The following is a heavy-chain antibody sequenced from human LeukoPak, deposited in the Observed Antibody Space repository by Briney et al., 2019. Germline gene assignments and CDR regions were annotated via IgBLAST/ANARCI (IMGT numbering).Heavy chain of an antibody. D-gene: IGHD6-13*01. Sequence: GGTLRLSCAASGFTFNTYDMSWVRQSPVKGLEWVSGLSGSGDRTYYTDSVKGRFIISRDNSKNTLYLQMNSLRAEDTAVYYCAREQQLTPFDYWGQGTLVTVSS. V-gene: IGHV3-23*01. CDR2: LSGSGDRT. CDR3: AREQQLTPFDY. CDR1: GFTFNTYD. J-gene: IGHJ4*02.